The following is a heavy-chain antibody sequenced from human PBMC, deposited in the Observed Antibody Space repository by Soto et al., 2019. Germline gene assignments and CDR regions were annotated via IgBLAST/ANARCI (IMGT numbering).Heavy chain of an antibody. CDR2: IIPILGIA. J-gene: IGHJ4*02. Sequence: QVQLVQSGAEVKKPGSSVKFSCKASGGTFSSYTISWVRQAPGQGLEWMGRIIPILGIANYAQKFQGRVTITADKSTSTAYMELSSLRSEDTAVYYCARAPYSSGWLPDYWGQGTLVTVSS. V-gene: IGHV1-69*02. CDR3: ARAPYSSGWLPDY. CDR1: GGTFSSYT. D-gene: IGHD6-19*01.